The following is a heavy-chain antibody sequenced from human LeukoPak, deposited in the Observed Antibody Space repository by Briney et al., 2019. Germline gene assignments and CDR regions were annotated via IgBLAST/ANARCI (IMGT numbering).Heavy chain of an antibody. Sequence: GGSLRLSCAASGLTFSSYGMHWVRQAPGMGLEWVAAISTDGINKYYADSVKGRFTISRDNSKNTLYLQMNSLRAEDMAVYHCAKVEYYDSSGYLDYWGQGTLVTVSS. CDR3: AKVEYYDSSGYLDY. CDR1: GLTFSSYG. D-gene: IGHD3-22*01. CDR2: ISTDGINK. V-gene: IGHV3-30*18. J-gene: IGHJ4*02.